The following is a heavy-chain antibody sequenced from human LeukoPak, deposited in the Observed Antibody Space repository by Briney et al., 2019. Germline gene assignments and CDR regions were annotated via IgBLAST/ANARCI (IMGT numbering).Heavy chain of an antibody. V-gene: IGHV4-34*01. D-gene: IGHD1-26*01. J-gene: IGHJ4*02. CDR1: GGSFSGYY. Sequence: SETLSLTCAVYGGSFSGYYWSWIRQPPGKGLEWIGEINHSGSTNYNPSLKSRVTISVDTSKNQFSLKLSSVTAADTAMYYCVKSGGYGLIDYWGQGTLVTVSS. CDR2: INHSGST. CDR3: VKSGGYGLIDY.